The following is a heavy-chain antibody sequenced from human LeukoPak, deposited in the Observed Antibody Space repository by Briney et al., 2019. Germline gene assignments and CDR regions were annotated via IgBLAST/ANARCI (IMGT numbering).Heavy chain of an antibody. J-gene: IGHJ3*02. CDR2: IVHSGNT. CDR1: GGSFSGYY. D-gene: IGHD6-13*01. Sequence: SETLSLTCAVYGGSFSGYYWSWIRQPPGKGLEWIGEIVHSGNTKYNPSLKSRVTIPVDTSKNQFSLNLTSVTAADTAVYYCARFGSSTWYKGAFDIWGQGTMVTVAS. V-gene: IGHV4-34*12. CDR3: ARFGSSTWYKGAFDI.